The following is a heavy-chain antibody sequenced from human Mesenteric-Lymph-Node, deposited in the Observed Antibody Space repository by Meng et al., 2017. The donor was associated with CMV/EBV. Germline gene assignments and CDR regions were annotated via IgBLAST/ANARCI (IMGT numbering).Heavy chain of an antibody. V-gene: IGHV4-61*05. Sequence: SETLSLTCTVSGGSISSSSYYWGWIRQPPGKGLEWIGYIYYSGSTNYNPSLKSRVTISVDTSKNQFSLKLSSVTAADTAVYYCARAGGDYRGPADYWGQGTLVTVSS. D-gene: IGHD4-17*01. CDR2: IYYSGST. J-gene: IGHJ4*02. CDR3: ARAGGDYRGPADY. CDR1: GGSISSSSYY.